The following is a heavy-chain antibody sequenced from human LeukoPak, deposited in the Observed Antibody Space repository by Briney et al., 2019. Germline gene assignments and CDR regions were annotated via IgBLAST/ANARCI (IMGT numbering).Heavy chain of an antibody. D-gene: IGHD4-17*01. Sequence: GGSLRLSCAASEFDFSSHAMTWVRQAPGKGLEWVSAISISGSKTYYADSVKGRFTISRDNSKNTLYLQMNILRAEDTAVYYCANEIRPNDYWGQGTLVTVSS. CDR1: EFDFSSHA. CDR2: ISISGSKT. J-gene: IGHJ4*02. V-gene: IGHV3-23*01. CDR3: ANEIRPNDY.